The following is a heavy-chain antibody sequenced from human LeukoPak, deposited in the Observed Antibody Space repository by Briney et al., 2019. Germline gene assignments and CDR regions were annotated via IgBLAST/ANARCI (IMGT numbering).Heavy chain of an antibody. CDR1: GFTFSSYA. CDR2: ISGSGSNA. V-gene: IGHV3-23*01. J-gene: IGHJ3*02. CDR3: ARSYSDAFDI. D-gene: IGHD1-26*01. Sequence: GGSLRLSCAASGFTFSSYAMNWVRQAPGKGLEWVSGISGSGSNAYYADSVMGRFTISRDNSKNTLYLQMNSLRAEDTAVYYCARSYSDAFDIWGQGTMVTVSS.